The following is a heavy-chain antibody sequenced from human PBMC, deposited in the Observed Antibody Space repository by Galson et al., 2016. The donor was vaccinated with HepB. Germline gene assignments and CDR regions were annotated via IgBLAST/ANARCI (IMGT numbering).Heavy chain of an antibody. CDR3: ARAMIRGVIKSSLNDVFDI. CDR1: GFTFNDYY. Sequence: SLRLSCAASGFTFNDYYMNWIRQAPGKGLEWVSYISNSGYYTNYADSVKGRFTISRDNAKNSLYLQMDSLRAEDTAVYYCARAMIRGVIKSSLNDVFDIWGQGTLVTVSS. J-gene: IGHJ3*02. D-gene: IGHD3-10*01. V-gene: IGHV3-11*06. CDR2: ISNSGYYT.